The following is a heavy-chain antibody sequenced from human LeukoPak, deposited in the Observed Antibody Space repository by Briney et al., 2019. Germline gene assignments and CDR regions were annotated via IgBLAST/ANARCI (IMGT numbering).Heavy chain of an antibody. CDR3: ARGGDYYDSSGYFDY. Sequence: SETLSLTCTVSGGSISSYYWSWIRQPAGKGLEWIGRIYTSGSTNYNPSLKSRVTISVDTSKNQFSLKLSSVTAADTAVYYCARGGDYYDSSGYFDYWGQGTLVTVSS. D-gene: IGHD3-22*01. CDR2: IYTSGST. J-gene: IGHJ4*02. V-gene: IGHV4-4*07. CDR1: GGSISSYY.